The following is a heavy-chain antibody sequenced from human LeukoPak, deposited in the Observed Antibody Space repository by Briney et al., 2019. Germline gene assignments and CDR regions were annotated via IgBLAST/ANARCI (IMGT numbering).Heavy chain of an antibody. V-gene: IGHV4-31*03. Sequence: PSETLSLTCTVSGGSFSSGSYYWSWIRQHPGKGLEWIGYISNTGNAYYDPSLKSRVSISIDTPKRQFSLKVRSVTAADTAVYYCARAPAMAYFDYWGQGTLVSVSS. CDR1: GGSFSSGSYY. CDR2: ISNTGNA. CDR3: ARAPAMAYFDY. J-gene: IGHJ4*02. D-gene: IGHD3-16*01.